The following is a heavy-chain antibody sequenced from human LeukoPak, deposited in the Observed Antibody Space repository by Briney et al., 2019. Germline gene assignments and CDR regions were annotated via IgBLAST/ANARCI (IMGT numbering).Heavy chain of an antibody. CDR1: GESLSGSY. CDR2: INPTGNT. D-gene: IGHD1-1*01. V-gene: IGHV4-34*01. Sequence: SETLSLTCAVHGESLSGSYVTWVRQPPGKGLEWIGEINPTGNTNYTPSLKSRLTMSIDTSKNQISLNLTSATTADTAVCFCARGILRYDWTDTDVRAFHYYYYMDVWGPGITVSDSS. J-gene: IGHJ6*03. CDR3: ARGILRYDWTDTDVRAFHYYYYMDV.